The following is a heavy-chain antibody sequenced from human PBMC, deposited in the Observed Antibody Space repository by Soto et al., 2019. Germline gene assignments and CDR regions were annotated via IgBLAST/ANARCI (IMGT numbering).Heavy chain of an antibody. CDR3: ARGDWGGGAEDS. CDR1: GGSISRYY. CDR2: IYDTGAT. J-gene: IGHJ4*02. Sequence: QVQLQESGPGLVRPSETLSLTCTVSGGSISRYYWSWIRQPPGKGLEWIGYIYDTGATDYNPSVKSGVAISVDTSKNQFPLKRGLGTAADTAVYYWARGDWGGGAEDSWGQGTLVTVSS. V-gene: IGHV4-59*01. D-gene: IGHD3-16*01.